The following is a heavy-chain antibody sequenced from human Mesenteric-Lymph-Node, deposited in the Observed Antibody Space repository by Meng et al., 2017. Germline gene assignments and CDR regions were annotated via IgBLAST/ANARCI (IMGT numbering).Heavy chain of an antibody. D-gene: IGHD3-9*01. V-gene: IGHV3-73*01. CDR1: GFTFSCSA. J-gene: IGHJ4*02. Sequence: GEDLKISCAASGFTFSCSAMHWVRQASGKGLEWVGRIRSKANSYATAYAASVKGRFTISRDDSKNTAYLQMNSLNTEYTAVYYCTRHILPCYDYWGQGTLVTVSS. CDR3: TRHILPCYDY. CDR2: IRSKANSYAT.